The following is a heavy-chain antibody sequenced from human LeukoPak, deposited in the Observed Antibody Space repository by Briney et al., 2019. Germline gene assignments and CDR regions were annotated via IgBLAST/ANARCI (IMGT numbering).Heavy chain of an antibody. CDR3: ARDGHGVPLDY. J-gene: IGHJ4*02. CDR2: ISYDGTER. V-gene: IGHV3-30-3*01. D-gene: IGHD4-17*01. CDR1: GLSFSSYA. Sequence: PGRSLRLSCAASGLSFSSYAMHWVRQAPGKGLEWVAVISYDGTERYYGDSVKGRFTISRDNSKNTLYLQMNSLRAEDTALYYCARDGHGVPLDYWGQGTLVTVSP.